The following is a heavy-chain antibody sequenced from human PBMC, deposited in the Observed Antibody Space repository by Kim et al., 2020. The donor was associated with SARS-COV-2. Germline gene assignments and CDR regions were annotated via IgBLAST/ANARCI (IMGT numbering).Heavy chain of an antibody. CDR1: GGSFSGYY. V-gene: IGHV4-34*01. D-gene: IGHD1-26*01. Sequence: SETLSLTCAVYGGSFSGYYWSWIRQPPGKGLEWIGKINHSGSTNYNPSLKSRVTISVDTSKNQFSLKLSSVTAADTAVYYCARRRKARELPHYYYYYMDVWGKGTTVTVSS. J-gene: IGHJ6*03. CDR2: INHSGST. CDR3: ARRRKARELPHYYYYYMDV.